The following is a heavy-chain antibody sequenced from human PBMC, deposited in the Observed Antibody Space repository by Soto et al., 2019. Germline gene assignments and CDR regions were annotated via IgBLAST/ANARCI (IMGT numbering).Heavy chain of an antibody. V-gene: IGHV4-59*08. J-gene: IGHJ6*02. CDR2: IYYSGST. Sequence: QVQLQESGPGLVKPSETLSLTCTVSGGSISSYYWSWIRQPPGKGLEWIGYIYYSGSTNYNPSLKSRVPRSVDTSKNQFSLKLSSVTAADTAVYYCARLDYYDSSGYSNPYYYGMDVWGQGTTVTVSS. D-gene: IGHD3-22*01. CDR3: ARLDYYDSSGYSNPYYYGMDV. CDR1: GGSISSYY.